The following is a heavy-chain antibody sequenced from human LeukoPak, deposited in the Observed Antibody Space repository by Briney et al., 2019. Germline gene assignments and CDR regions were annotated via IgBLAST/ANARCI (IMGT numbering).Heavy chain of an antibody. D-gene: IGHD3-22*01. Sequence: GGSLRLSCAASGFTFSSYWMHWVRQAPGKGLEWVSSISSSSSYIYYADSVKGRFTISRDNAKNSLSLQMNSLRAEDTAVYYWARPSGYDSSGYYYGGPDAFDIWGQGTMVTVSS. CDR3: ARPSGYDSSGYYYGGPDAFDI. CDR2: ISSSSSYI. CDR1: GFTFSSYW. J-gene: IGHJ3*02. V-gene: IGHV3-21*01.